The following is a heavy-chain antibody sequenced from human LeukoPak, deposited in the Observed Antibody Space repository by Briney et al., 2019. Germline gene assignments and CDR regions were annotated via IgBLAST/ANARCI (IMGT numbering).Heavy chain of an antibody. V-gene: IGHV1-69*01. Sequence: SVKVSCKASGGTFISYAISWVRQAPGKGGEWMGGIIHIFGKANYAQKFQGRVTITAHESTSTAYMVLSILRSEDTAVYYCARDLLVSGSYYGALDYWGQGTLVTVSS. CDR1: GGTFISYA. CDR2: IIHIFGKA. D-gene: IGHD3-10*01. J-gene: IGHJ4*02. CDR3: ARDLLVSGSYYGALDY.